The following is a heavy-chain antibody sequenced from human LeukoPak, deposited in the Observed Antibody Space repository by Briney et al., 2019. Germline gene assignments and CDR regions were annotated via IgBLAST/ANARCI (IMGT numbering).Heavy chain of an antibody. V-gene: IGHV4-59*01. CDR1: GGSISSYY. D-gene: IGHD6-19*01. CDR2: IHYSGST. CDR3: ARADRNDWYVDN. Sequence: SETLSLTCTVSGGSISSYYWSWIRQPPGKGLEWIGYIHYSGSTNYNPSLKSRDTISIDTSKNQFSLKLSSVTAADTAIYYCARADRNDWYVDNWGQGTLVTVSS. J-gene: IGHJ4*02.